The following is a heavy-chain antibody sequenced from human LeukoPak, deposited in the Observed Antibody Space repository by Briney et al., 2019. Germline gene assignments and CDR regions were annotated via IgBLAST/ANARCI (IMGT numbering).Heavy chain of an antibody. CDR2: IYYSGST. D-gene: IGHD3-16*01. CDR3: ARGGSKVYFDC. V-gene: IGHV4-59*08. Sequence: SETLSLTCTVSGGSISSYYWSWIRQPPGKGLEWIGYIYYSGSTNYNPSLKSRVTISVDTSKNQFSLKLSSVTAADTAVYYCARGGSKVYFDCWGQGTLVTVSS. J-gene: IGHJ4*02. CDR1: GGSISSYY.